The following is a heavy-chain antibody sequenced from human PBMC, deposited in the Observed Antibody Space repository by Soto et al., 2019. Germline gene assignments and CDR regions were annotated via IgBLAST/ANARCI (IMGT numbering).Heavy chain of an antibody. J-gene: IGHJ6*02. CDR3: AREDTADYYGMDV. V-gene: IGHV1-2*04. Sequence: GASVKVSCKASGYTFTGYYMHWVRQAPGQGLEWMGWINPNSGGTNYAQKFQGWVTMTRDTSISTVHMELSSLRSEDTAVYYCAREDTADYYGMDVWGQGTTVTVSS. CDR2: INPNSGGT. CDR1: GYTFTGYY. D-gene: IGHD5-18*01.